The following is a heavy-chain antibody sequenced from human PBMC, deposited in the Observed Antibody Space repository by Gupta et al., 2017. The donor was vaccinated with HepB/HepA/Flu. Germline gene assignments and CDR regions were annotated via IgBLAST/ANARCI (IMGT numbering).Heavy chain of an antibody. V-gene: IGHV4-39*01. CDR1: GGSISSSSYY. J-gene: IGHJ4*02. CDR3: ASGDYDFWSGYYRGYLDY. CDR2: IYYSGST. Sequence: QLQLQVSGPGLVKPSETLSPTCTVSGGSISSSSYYWGWIRQPPGKGLEWIGSIYYSGSTYYNPSLKSRVTISVDTAKNKFSLKLSFVDAADTAVYYCASGDYDFWSGYYRGYLDYWGQGTLGTVSA. D-gene: IGHD3-3*01.